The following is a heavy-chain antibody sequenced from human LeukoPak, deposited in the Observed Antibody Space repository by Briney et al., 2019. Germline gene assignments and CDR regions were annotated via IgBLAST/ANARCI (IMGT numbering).Heavy chain of an antibody. CDR3: ARELVRGIRLDY. J-gene: IGHJ4*02. V-gene: IGHV1-46*01. CDR2: INPSGGST. CDR1: GYTFTSYY. Sequence: ASVKVFCKASGYTFTSYYMHWVRQAPGQGLEWMGIINPSGGSTSYAQKFQGRVTMTRDTSTSTVYMELSSLRSEDTAVYYCARELVRGIRLDYWGQGTLVTVSS. D-gene: IGHD3-10*01.